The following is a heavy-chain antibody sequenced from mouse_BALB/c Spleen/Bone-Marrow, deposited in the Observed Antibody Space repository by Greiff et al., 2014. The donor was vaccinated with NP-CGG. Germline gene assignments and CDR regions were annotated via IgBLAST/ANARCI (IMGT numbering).Heavy chain of an antibody. CDR1: GFTFSSYG. CDR2: ISSGGSNT. Sequence: VQLKEAWGDLVKPGGSLKLSCAGSGFTFSSYGMSWGRQTPDKRLGWVATISSGGSNTYYPDSVKGRFTISRDNAKNTLYLQMSSLKSEDTAMCYCARHQRYYAMDYWGQGTSVTVSS. CDR3: ARHQRYYAMDY. V-gene: IGHV5-6*01. J-gene: IGHJ4*01.